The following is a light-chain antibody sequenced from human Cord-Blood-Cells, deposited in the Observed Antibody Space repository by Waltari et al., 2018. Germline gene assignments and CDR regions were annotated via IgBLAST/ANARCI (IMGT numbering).Light chain of an antibody. CDR3: CSYAGSSTGV. CDR2: EDS. V-gene: IGLV2-23*01. CDR1: SSDVGSYNL. Sequence: QSALTQPASVSGSPGQSITISGTGPSSDVGSYNLVSWYQQHPGKAPKLMIYEDSKGHSRVSNRFSGSKSGNTASLTISGLQSEDEADYYCCSYAGSSTGVFGGGTKLTVL. J-gene: IGLJ3*02.